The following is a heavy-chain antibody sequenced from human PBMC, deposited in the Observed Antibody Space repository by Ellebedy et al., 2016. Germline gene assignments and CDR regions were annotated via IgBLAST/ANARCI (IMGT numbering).Heavy chain of an antibody. J-gene: IGHJ4*02. V-gene: IGHV3-74*01. CDR1: GFTFSNYY. Sequence: GESLKISXVASGFTFSNYYMHWVRQDPGKGLVWVSRINGDGNVTNYADSVKGRFTISRDNAKNTLYLQMNSLRAEDTGVYYCARLFLENDNWGQGTLLTVAS. CDR2: INGDGNVT. D-gene: IGHD3-3*01. CDR3: ARLFLENDN.